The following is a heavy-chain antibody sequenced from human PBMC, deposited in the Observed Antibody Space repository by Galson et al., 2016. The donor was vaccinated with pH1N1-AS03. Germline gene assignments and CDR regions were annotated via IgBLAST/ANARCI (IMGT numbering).Heavy chain of an antibody. J-gene: IGHJ6*02. CDR1: GFTFSGSW. CDR3: ARVPYAYGMDV. D-gene: IGHD3-16*01. V-gene: IGHV3-7*01. Sequence: SLRLSCAASGFTFSGSWMSWVRQAPGKGLEWVAHIKQDGSEKYYVDSVKGRFTISRENAKNSLYLQMNSLRAEDTAVYYCARVPYAYGMDVWGQGTTVTDSS. CDR2: IKQDGSEK.